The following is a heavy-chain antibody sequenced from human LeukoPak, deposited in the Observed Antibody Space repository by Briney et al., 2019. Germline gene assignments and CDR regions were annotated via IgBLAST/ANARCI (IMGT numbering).Heavy chain of an antibody. CDR1: GYAFTSYG. V-gene: IGHV1-18*01. CDR2: ISDYKGDT. CDR3: ARADIIVVAAAARVASAFVY. J-gene: IGHJ4*02. Sequence: GASLKVSCKTSGYAFTSYGISWLRQAPGQGLEWMGCISDYKGDTDYAQKFQGRLTVTRDTSTSTVYMELQNLTSDDTVVYYCARADIIVVAAAARVASAFVYWGQRALITVS. D-gene: IGHD2-15*01.